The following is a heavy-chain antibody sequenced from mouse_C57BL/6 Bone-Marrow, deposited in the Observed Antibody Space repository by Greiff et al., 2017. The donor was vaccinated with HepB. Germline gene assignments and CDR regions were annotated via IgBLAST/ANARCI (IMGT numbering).Heavy chain of an antibody. V-gene: IGHV1-4*01. CDR1: GYTFTSYT. CDR2: INPSSGYT. D-gene: IGHD3-1*01. J-gene: IGHJ3*01. CDR3: ARSGFGAFAY. Sequence: VQLQQSGAELARPGASVKMSCKASGYTFTSYTMHWVKQRPGQGLVWIGYINPSSGYTKYNQKFKDKATLTTDKSSSTAYMQLTSLTSEDSAAYYWARSGFGAFAYWGQGTMVTVSA.